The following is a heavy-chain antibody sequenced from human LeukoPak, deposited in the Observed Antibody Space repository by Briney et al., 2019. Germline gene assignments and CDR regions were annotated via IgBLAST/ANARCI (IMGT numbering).Heavy chain of an antibody. D-gene: IGHD2-2*01. V-gene: IGHV3-23*01. J-gene: IGHJ4*02. CDR3: AKDRVCSSTSCYGNFDY. CDR2: ISGSGGST. Sequence: GGSLSLSCAASGFTFSDHHMDWVRQAPGEGLEWVSTISGSGGSTTYAGSVKGRFTISRDNSKNTLYLQMNSLRAEDTAVYYCAKDRVCSSTSCYGNFDYWGQGTLVTVSS. CDR1: GFTFSDHH.